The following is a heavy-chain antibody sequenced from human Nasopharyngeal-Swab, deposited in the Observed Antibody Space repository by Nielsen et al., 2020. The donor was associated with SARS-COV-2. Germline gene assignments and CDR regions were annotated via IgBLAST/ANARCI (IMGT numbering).Heavy chain of an antibody. Sequence: VSVKVSCKASGYTFTSYGISWVRQAPGQGLEWMGWISAYNGNTNYAQKLQGRVTMTTDTSTSTAYMELRSLRSDDTAVYYCARVSGSYYHQDMSYYFDYWGQGTLVTVSS. CDR3: ARVSGSYYHQDMSYYFDY. CDR1: GYTFTSYG. V-gene: IGHV1-18*01. CDR2: ISAYNGNT. D-gene: IGHD1-26*01. J-gene: IGHJ4*02.